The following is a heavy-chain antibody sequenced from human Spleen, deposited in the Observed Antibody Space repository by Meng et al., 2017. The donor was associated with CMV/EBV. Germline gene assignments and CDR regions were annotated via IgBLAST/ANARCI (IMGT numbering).Heavy chain of an antibody. J-gene: IGHJ6*02. CDR3: ARDRGVERITIFGVVIEGDYYYGMDV. CDR1: GFTFNNYT. V-gene: IGHV3-21*01. CDR2: ITSGKNYI. D-gene: IGHD3-3*01. Sequence: GGSLRLSCAASGFTFNNYTMNWVRQAPGKGLEWVSSITSGKNYIYYTDSVKGRFTISRDNAKNSLYLQMNSLRAEDTAVYYCARDRGVERITIFGVVIEGDYYYGMDVWGQGTTVTVSS.